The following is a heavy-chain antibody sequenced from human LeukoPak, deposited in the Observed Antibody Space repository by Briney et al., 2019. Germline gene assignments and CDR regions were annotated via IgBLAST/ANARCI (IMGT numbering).Heavy chain of an antibody. V-gene: IGHV3-23*01. CDR1: GFTFSSYE. Sequence: GRSLRLSCAASGFTFSSYEMHWVRQAPGKGLEWVSAIRGSGGSTYYADSVKGRFTISRDNSKNTLYLQMNSLRAEDTAVYYCAKAPRAAAGTYNGMDVWGQGTTVTVSS. CDR2: IRGSGGST. D-gene: IGHD6-13*01. CDR3: AKAPRAAAGTYNGMDV. J-gene: IGHJ6*01.